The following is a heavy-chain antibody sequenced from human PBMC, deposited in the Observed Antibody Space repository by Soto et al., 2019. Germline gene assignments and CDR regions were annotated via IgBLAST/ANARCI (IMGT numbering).Heavy chain of an antibody. CDR1: GFSFGDSY. V-gene: IGHV3-11*05. Sequence: QVHLVESGGGLVKPGGSLRLSCAASGFSFGDSYMSWIRQSAGKGLEWLSYISGGRSYTKYAESMKGRSTISRDNARRPLFLQVNGLRADDPAIYYCAKTRVADSGYYFDHWGQGTMVTVSS. D-gene: IGHD3-10*01. J-gene: IGHJ4*02. CDR2: ISGGRSYT. CDR3: AKTRVADSGYYFDH.